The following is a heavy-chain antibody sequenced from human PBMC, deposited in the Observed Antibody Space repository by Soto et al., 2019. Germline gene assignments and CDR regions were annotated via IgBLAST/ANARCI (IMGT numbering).Heavy chain of an antibody. D-gene: IGHD6-13*01. J-gene: IGHJ4*02. CDR1: GYTFTSYD. Sequence: QVQLVQSGAEVKKPGASVKVSCKASGYTFTSYDINWVRQATGQGREWMGWMNPNSGNTGYAQKIQGRVTMTRNTSISTAYMELSSLRSEDTAVYYCAREHSSSWRFDYWGQGTLVTVSS. CDR3: AREHSSSWRFDY. V-gene: IGHV1-8*01. CDR2: MNPNSGNT.